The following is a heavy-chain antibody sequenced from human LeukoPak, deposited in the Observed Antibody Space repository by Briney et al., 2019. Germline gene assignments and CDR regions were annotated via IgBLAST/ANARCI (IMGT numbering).Heavy chain of an antibody. CDR2: MNPNSGNT. D-gene: IGHD3-3*01. J-gene: IGHJ4*02. V-gene: IGHV1-8*03. CDR1: RYTFTSYD. Sequence: ASVKVSCKASRYTFTSYDINWVRQATGQGLEWMGWMNPNSGNTGYAQKFQGRVTITRNTSISTAYMELSSLRSEDTAVYYCARGPYYDFWSESDLEGYYFDYWGQGTLVTVSS. CDR3: ARGPYYDFWSESDLEGYYFDY.